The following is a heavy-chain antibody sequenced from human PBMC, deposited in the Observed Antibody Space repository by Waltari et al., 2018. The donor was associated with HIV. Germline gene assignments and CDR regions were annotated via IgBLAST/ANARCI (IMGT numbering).Heavy chain of an antibody. Sequence: QVQLQQWGAGLLKPSETLSLTCAVYGGSFSGYYWSWIRQPPGKGLEWIGEINHSGSTNYNPSLKSRVTISVDTSKNQFSLKLSSVTAADTAVYYCASTAGSYGHDYYYGMDVWGQGTTVTVSS. CDR2: INHSGST. CDR3: ASTAGSYGHDYYYGMDV. J-gene: IGHJ6*02. CDR1: GGSFSGYY. V-gene: IGHV4-34*01. D-gene: IGHD5-18*01.